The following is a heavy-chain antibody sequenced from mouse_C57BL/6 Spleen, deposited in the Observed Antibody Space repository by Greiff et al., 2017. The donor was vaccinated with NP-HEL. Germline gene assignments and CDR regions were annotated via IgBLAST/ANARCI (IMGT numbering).Heavy chain of an antibody. V-gene: IGHV1-19*01. CDR1: GYTFTDYY. D-gene: IGHD2-4*01. CDR3: ARTSIYYDYDEDYFDY. Sequence: EVQLQQSGPVLVKPGASVKMSCKASGYTFTDYYMNWVKQSHGKSLEWIGVINPYNGGTSYNQKFKGKATLTVDKSSSTAYMELNSLTSEDSAVYYCARTSIYYDYDEDYFDYWGQGTTLTVSS. CDR2: INPYNGGT. J-gene: IGHJ2*01.